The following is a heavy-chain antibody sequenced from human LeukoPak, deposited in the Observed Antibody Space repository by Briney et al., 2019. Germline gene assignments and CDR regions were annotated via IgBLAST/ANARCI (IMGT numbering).Heavy chain of an antibody. J-gene: IGHJ4*02. Sequence: GWSLRLSCAAAGFTFSSYWMHWVRQAPGKGLVWVSRINTDGSSTIYADSVKGRFTISRDNAKNTLYLQMNSLRADDTAVYACARGNEWAFDYWAQGTLVTVSS. V-gene: IGHV3-74*01. CDR2: INTDGSST. CDR1: GFTFSSYW. D-gene: IGHD1-26*01. CDR3: ARGNEWAFDY.